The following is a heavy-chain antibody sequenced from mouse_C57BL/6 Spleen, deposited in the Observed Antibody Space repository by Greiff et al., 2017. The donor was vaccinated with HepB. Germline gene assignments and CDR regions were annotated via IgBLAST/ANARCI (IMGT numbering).Heavy chain of an antibody. CDR2: INPSSGYT. CDR3: ARVGINWDVYFDY. CDR1: GYTFPSYW. Sequence: VQLQQSGAELAKPGASVKLSCKASGYTFPSYWMHWVKQRPGQGLEWIGYINPSSGYTKYNQKFKDKATLTADKSSSTAYMQLSSLTYEDSAVYYGARVGINWDVYFDYWGQGTTLTVSS. V-gene: IGHV1-7*01. J-gene: IGHJ2*01. D-gene: IGHD4-1*01.